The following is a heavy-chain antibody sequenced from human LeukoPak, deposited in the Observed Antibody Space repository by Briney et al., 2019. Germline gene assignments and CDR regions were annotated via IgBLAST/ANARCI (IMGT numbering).Heavy chain of an antibody. CDR3: ARGGDGLIFPTDS. CDR1: GFTFRNFW. CDR2: IKEDASKI. D-gene: IGHD2-21*01. J-gene: IGHJ4*02. V-gene: IGHV3-7*01. Sequence: GGSLRLSCAASGFTFRNFWMSWVRQAPGKGLEWVADIKEDASKIYYLDSVKGRFTISRDNAKNSLYLQMNSLRAEDTAVYYCARGGDGLIFPTDSRGQGTLVTVSS.